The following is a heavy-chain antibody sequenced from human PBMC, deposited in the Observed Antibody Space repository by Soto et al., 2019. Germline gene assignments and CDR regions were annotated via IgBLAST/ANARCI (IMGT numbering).Heavy chain of an antibody. CDR1: GYTFTSYG. Sequence: ASVKVSCKASGYTFTSYGISWVRQAPGQGLEWMGWISAYNGNTNYAQKLQGRVTMTTDTSTSTAYMELRSLKSDDTAVFYFARDEGYTIPFGWFDPWGQGTLVTVSS. D-gene: IGHD1-1*01. V-gene: IGHV1-18*01. J-gene: IGHJ5*02. CDR2: ISAYNGNT. CDR3: ARDEGYTIPFGWFDP.